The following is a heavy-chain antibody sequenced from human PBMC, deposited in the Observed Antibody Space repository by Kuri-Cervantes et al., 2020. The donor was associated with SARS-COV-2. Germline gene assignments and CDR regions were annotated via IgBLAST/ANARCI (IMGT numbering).Heavy chain of an antibody. D-gene: IGHD2-15*01. CDR2: ISAYNGNT. J-gene: IGHJ4*02. Sequence: ASVKVSCKASGYTFTSYGISWVRQAPGQGLEWMGWISAYNGNTNYAQKLQGRVTMTTDTSTSTAYMELRSLRSEDTAVYYCARGTPTALLGLSDLCFDYWGRGTLVTVSS. CDR1: GYTFTSYG. V-gene: IGHV1-18*01. CDR3: ARGTPTALLGLSDLCFDY.